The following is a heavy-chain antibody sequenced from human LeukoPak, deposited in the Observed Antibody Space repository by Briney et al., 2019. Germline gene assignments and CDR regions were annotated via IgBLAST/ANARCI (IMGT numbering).Heavy chain of an antibody. CDR3: ARDLPYSGYDFWYFDY. V-gene: IGHV1-46*01. D-gene: IGHD5-12*01. CDR1: GYTFTSNY. Sequence: ASVKVSCKAFGYTFTSNYMHWLRQAPGQGPEWMEEISPSGGSTTYAQKFQGRVTITADKSTSTAYMELSSLRSEDTAVYYCARDLPYSGYDFWYFDYWGQGTLVTVSS. CDR2: ISPSGGST. J-gene: IGHJ4*02.